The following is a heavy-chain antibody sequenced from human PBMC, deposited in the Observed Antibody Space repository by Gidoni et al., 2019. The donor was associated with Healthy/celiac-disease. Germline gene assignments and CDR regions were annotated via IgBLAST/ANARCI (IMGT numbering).Heavy chain of an antibody. J-gene: IGHJ4*02. Sequence: QVQLQQWGAGLLKPSETLSLTCAVYGGSCSGYYWSWIRQPPGKGLEWIGEIKHSGSTNYNPSLKSRVTISVDTSKNQFSLKLSSVTAADTAVYYCARAPSGGSRVFDYWGQGTLVTVSS. CDR2: IKHSGST. CDR3: ARAPSGGSRVFDY. V-gene: IGHV4-34*01. D-gene: IGHD2-15*01. CDR1: GGSCSGYY.